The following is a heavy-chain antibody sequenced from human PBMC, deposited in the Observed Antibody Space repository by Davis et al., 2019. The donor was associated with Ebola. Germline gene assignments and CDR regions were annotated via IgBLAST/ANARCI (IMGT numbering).Heavy chain of an antibody. CDR2: MNPNSGNT. Sequence: ASVKVSCKASGYTFTSYDINWVRQATGQGLEWMGWMNPNSGNTGYAQKFQGRVTITADKSTSTAYMELSGLRSEDTAVYYCARGSGSWVDKGWGQGTLVTVSS. CDR1: GYTFTSYD. V-gene: IGHV1-8*03. J-gene: IGHJ4*02. CDR3: ARGSGSWVDKG. D-gene: IGHD3-10*01.